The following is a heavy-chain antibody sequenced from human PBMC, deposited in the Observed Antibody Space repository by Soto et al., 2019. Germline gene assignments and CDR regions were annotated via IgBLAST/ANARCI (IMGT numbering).Heavy chain of an antibody. J-gene: IGHJ4*02. V-gene: IGHV4-34*01. CDR2: INHSGST. CDR3: ATYDYGDTI. Sequence: SETLSLTCAVYGGSFSGYYWSWIRQPPGKGLEWIGEINHSGSTNYNPSLKSRVTISVDTSKNQFSLKLSSVTAADTAVHYCATYDYGDTIWGQGTLVTVSS. D-gene: IGHD4-17*01. CDR1: GGSFSGYY.